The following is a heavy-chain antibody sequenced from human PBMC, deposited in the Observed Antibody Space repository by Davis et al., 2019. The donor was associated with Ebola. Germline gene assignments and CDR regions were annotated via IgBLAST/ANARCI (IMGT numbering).Heavy chain of an antibody. Sequence: AASVKVSCKASGYTFTSYDINWVRQATGQGLEWMGWMNPNSGNTNYAQKLQGRVTMTTDTSTSTAYMELRSLRSDDTAVYYCAREEVNWNDGYYYYGMDVWGQGTTVTVSS. D-gene: IGHD1-1*01. CDR1: GYTFTSYD. CDR2: MNPNSGNT. J-gene: IGHJ6*02. CDR3: AREEVNWNDGYYYYGMDV. V-gene: IGHV1-18*01.